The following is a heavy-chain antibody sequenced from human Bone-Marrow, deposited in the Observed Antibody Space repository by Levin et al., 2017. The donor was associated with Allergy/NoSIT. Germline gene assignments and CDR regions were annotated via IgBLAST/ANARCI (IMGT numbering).Heavy chain of an antibody. Sequence: GGSLRLSCEGSGFTFSNYAIHWVRQTPGKGLEWVALISYDGRLTYYPPSVKGRLTISRENDKTTVNLQMISLRSEDSATYHCARDSGGPLGIFYAMDVWGHGTTVTVSS. CDR1: GFTFSNYA. V-gene: IGHV3-30*04. CDR3: ARDSGGPLGIFYAMDV. CDR2: ISYDGRLT. J-gene: IGHJ6*02. D-gene: IGHD3-9*01.